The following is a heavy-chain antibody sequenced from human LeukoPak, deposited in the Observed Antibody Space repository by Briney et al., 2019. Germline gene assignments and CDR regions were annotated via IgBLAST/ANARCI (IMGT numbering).Heavy chain of an antibody. CDR1: GFTFSSYE. V-gene: IGHV3-48*03. J-gene: IGHJ6*02. Sequence: GGSLRLSCAASGFTFSSYEMNWVRQAPGEGLEWVSYISSSGSTIYYAESVKGRFTISRDNAKNSLYLQMNSLRAEDTAVYYCARDLRYYDSSGYYLGYYGMDVWGQGTTVTVSS. D-gene: IGHD3-22*01. CDR3: ARDLRYYDSSGYYLGYYGMDV. CDR2: ISSSGSTI.